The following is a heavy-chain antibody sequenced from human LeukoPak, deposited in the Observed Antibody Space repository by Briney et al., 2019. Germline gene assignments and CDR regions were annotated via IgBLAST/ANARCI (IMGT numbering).Heavy chain of an antibody. CDR1: GFTFSSYW. CDR2: IKQDGSEK. D-gene: IGHD3-3*01. J-gene: IGHJ4*02. V-gene: IGHV3-7*01. CDR3: ARDFYDFWSGYYDSYYFDY. Sequence: GGSLRLSCAASGFTFSSYWMSWVRQAPGKGLEWVANIKQDGSEKYYVDSVKGRFTISRDNAKNSLYLQMNSLRAEDTAVYYCARDFYDFWSGYYDSYYFDYWGQGTLVTVSS.